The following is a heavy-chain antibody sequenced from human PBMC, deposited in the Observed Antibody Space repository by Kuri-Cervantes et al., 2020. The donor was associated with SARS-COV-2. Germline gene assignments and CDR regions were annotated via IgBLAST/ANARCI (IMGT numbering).Heavy chain of an antibody. CDR3: ASYAAEYRGYEQGEIDY. J-gene: IGHJ4*02. CDR1: GGSFSGYY. D-gene: IGHD5-12*01. Sequence: SETLSLTCAVYGGSFSGYYWSWIRQPPGKGLEWIGEINHSGSTNYNPSLKSRVTISVDTSKNQFSLKLSSVTAADTAVYYCASYAAEYRGYEQGEIDYWGQGTLVTVSS. V-gene: IGHV4-34*01. CDR2: INHSGST.